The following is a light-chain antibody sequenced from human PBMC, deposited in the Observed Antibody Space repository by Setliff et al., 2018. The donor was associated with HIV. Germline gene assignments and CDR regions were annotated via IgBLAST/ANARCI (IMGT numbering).Light chain of an antibody. V-gene: IGLV1-44*01. J-gene: IGLJ1*01. CDR2: SDN. Sequence: QSALTQPPSASGTPGQGVTISCSGGSSNIGTNTVNWYQKLPGTAPKLLMYSDNQRPSGVPDRFSASKSGTSASLAISGLQSEDEADYYCATWDDSLNGRVFGNGTKVTVL. CDR3: ATWDDSLNGRV. CDR1: SSNIGTNT.